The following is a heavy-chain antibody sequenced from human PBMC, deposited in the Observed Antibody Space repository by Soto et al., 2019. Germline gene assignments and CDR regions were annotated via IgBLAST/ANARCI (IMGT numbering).Heavy chain of an antibody. J-gene: IGHJ4*02. CDR1: AYTFTSYA. Sequence: QVQLVQSGAEVRKPGASVKVSCKASAYTFTSYAITWVRQAPGQGLEWMGWISAYNGKTNYAQKLQGRVTMTTVTSTSTAYMELRSLRSDDTAVYSCARARVDDIRWAYFAYWGEGTLVTASS. D-gene: IGHD3-22*01. V-gene: IGHV1-18*01. CDR3: ARARVDDIRWAYFAY. CDR2: ISAYNGKT.